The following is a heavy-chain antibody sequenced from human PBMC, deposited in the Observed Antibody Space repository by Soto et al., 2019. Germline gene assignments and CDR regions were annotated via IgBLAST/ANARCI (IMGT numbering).Heavy chain of an antibody. CDR2: INHSGST. V-gene: IGHV4-34*01. CDR1: GGSFSGYY. CDR3: ARGGYSYGYYYYYGMDV. J-gene: IGHJ6*02. Sequence: KTXGTLSLTCAVYGGSFSGYYWSWIRQPPGKGLEWIGEINHSGSTNYNPSLKSRVTISVDTSKNQFSLKLSSVTAADTAVYYCARGGYSYGYYYYYGMDVWGQGTTVTVSS. D-gene: IGHD5-18*01.